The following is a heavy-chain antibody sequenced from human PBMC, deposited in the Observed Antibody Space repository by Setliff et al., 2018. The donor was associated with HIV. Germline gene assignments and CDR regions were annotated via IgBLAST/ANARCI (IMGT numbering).Heavy chain of an antibody. CDR1: GGSFRVYY. Sequence: SSETLSLTCTVSGGSFRVYYWTWVRQPPGKGLEWIGNMYYSGSTNYNPSLKSRVTISVDTSKNQFSLKLRSVTAADTAVYYCARGAGLYGDYHVYWGQGTLVTV. J-gene: IGHJ4*02. CDR3: ARGAGLYGDYHVY. CDR2: MYYSGST. V-gene: IGHV4-59*12. D-gene: IGHD4-17*01.